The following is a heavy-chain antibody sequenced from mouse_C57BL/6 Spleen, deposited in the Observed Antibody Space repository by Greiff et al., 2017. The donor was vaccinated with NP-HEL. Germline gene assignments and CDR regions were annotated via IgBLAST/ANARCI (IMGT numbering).Heavy chain of an antibody. CDR3: ARSGTPYYAMDY. J-gene: IGHJ4*01. D-gene: IGHD4-1*01. CDR2: IDPNSGGT. V-gene: IGHV1-72*01. CDR1: GYTFTSYW. Sequence: KKKEDELKKHKASVKLSCKASGYTFTSYWMHWVKQRPGRGLEWIGRIDPNSGGTKYNEKFKSKATLTVDKPSSTAYMQLSSLTSEDSAVYYCARSGTPYYAMDYWGQGTSVTVSS.